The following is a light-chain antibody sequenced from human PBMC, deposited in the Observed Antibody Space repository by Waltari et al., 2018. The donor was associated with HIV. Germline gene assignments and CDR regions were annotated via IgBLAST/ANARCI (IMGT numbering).Light chain of an antibody. J-gene: IGKJ3*01. CDR1: QSVSSH. CDR3: QQYSNWPLIT. V-gene: IGKV3-11*01. CDR2: EAS. Sequence: EIVLTQSPATLSLSPGERVTLSCRASQSVSSHLAWYQQKPGQAPRLLISEASKRATGIPARFSGSGSGTDFTLTIAGLEPEDFAVYYCQQYSNWPLITFGPGTKVDVK.